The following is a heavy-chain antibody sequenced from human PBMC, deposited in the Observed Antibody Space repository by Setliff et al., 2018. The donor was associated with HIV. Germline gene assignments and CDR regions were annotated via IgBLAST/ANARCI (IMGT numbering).Heavy chain of an antibody. J-gene: IGHJ3*02. Sequence: SETLSLTCTVSGGSISSGDYYWSWIRQPPGKGLEWIGYIYYSGSTYYNPSLKSRVTISVDTSKNQFSLKLSSVTAADTAVYYCRVWILRDTSDIWGQGTVVTVSS. CDR1: GGSISSGDYY. V-gene: IGHV4-30-4*08. CDR3: RVWILRDTSDI. CDR2: IYYSGST. D-gene: IGHD1-1*01.